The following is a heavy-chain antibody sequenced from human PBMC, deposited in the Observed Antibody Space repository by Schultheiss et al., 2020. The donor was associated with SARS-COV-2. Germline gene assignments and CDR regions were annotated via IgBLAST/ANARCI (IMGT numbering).Heavy chain of an antibody. D-gene: IGHD3-10*01. J-gene: IGHJ5*02. CDR3: AREARGYYGS. CDR1: GGSFSGYY. Sequence: SETLSLTCAVYGGSFSGYYWSWIRQPPGKGLEWIGSIYYSGSTNYNPSLKSRVTISVDTSKNQFSLKLSSVTAADTAVYYCAREARGYYGSWGQGTLVTVSS. V-gene: IGHV4-34*11. CDR2: IYYSGST.